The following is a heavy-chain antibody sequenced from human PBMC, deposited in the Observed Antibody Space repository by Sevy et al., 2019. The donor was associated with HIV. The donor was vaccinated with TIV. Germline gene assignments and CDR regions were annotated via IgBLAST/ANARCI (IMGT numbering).Heavy chain of an antibody. Sequence: GGSLRLSCAASGFTFSSYAIHWVRQTPCKGLEWVAVKSYDGNNKYYADSVKGRFTVSRGNSKNMLYAQMNSLRAEDTAVYYCAKAYNFWSEGGFLHHWGQGTLVTVSS. CDR3: AKAYNFWSEGGFLHH. V-gene: IGHV3-30*18. J-gene: IGHJ1*01. D-gene: IGHD1-1*01. CDR1: GFTFSSYA. CDR2: KSYDGNNK.